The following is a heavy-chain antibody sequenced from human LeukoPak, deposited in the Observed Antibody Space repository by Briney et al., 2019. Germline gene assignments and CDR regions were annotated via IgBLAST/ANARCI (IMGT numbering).Heavy chain of an antibody. D-gene: IGHD1-14*01. CDR1: GGSISSYY. V-gene: IGHV4-59*01. J-gene: IGHJ6*02. Sequence: SETLSLTCTVSGGSISSYYWSWIRQPPGKGLEWIGYIYYSGSTNYNPYLKSRVTISVDTSKNQFSLKLSSVTAADTAVYYCARGRSNYYYGMDVWGQGTTVTVSS. CDR2: IYYSGST. CDR3: ARGRSNYYYGMDV.